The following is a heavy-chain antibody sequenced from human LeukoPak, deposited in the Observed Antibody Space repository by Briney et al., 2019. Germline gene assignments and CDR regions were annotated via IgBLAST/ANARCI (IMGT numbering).Heavy chain of an antibody. V-gene: IGHV3-9*01. CDR2: ISRNSDTI. CDR1: GFTFGHYA. J-gene: IGHJ5*01. CDR3: AKTFGLGSYYKPWFDS. D-gene: IGHD3-10*01. Sequence: PGRSLRLSCAASGFTFGHYAMHWVRHTPGKGLEWVSGISRNSDTIGYADSVKGRFTISRDNATNSLSLQMNSLRVEDTAFYYCAKTFGLGSYYKPWFDSWGQGTLVTVSS.